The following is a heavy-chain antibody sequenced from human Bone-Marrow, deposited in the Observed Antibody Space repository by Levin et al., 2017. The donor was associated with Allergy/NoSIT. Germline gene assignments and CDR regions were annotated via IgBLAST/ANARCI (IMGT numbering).Heavy chain of an antibody. CDR1: GGSFSGYD. J-gene: IGHJ5*01. CDR2: ISHSGTI. CDR3: ARGQWFDS. V-gene: IGHV4-34*01. Sequence: KPSETLSLTCAVFGGSFSGYDWSWLRQAPGKGLEWIGDISHSGTISYNPSLMSRVTLSVDMSKNQFSLNLSSVTAADTAVYYCARGQWFDSWGQGTPVIVSS.